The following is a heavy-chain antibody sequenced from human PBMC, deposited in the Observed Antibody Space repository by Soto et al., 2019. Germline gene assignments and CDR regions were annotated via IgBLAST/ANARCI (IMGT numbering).Heavy chain of an antibody. D-gene: IGHD1-20*01. V-gene: IGHV3-23*01. CDR2: FSASSGST. Sequence: GGSLRLSCAASGFTFSNYAMSWVRQAPGKGLEWVSTFSASSGSTYYADSLKGRFTISRDNSKYTLYLQMDSLRAEDTAVYYCAKGINYFEYWGQGTKVTVSS. J-gene: IGHJ4*02. CDR3: AKGINYFEY. CDR1: GFTFSNYA.